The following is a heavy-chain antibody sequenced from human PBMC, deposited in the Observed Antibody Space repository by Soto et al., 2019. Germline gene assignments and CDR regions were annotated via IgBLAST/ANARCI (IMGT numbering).Heavy chain of an antibody. J-gene: IGHJ6*02. V-gene: IGHV4-61*02. CDR3: ARDVYYDSSGYPFGSGVYYYGMDV. CDR2: IYTSGST. CDR1: GGSISSGGFS. Sequence: PSETLSLTCAVSGGSISSGGFSWSWIRQPAGKGLEWIGRIYTSGSTNYNPSLKSRVTMSVDTSKNQFSLKLSSVTAADTAVYYCARDVYYDSSGYPFGSGVYYYGMDVWGQGTTVTVSS. D-gene: IGHD3-22*01.